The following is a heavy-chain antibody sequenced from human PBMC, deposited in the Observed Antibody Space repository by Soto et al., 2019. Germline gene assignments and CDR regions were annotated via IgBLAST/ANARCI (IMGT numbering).Heavy chain of an antibody. V-gene: IGHV1-69*01. J-gene: IGHJ4*02. CDR1: GGTFRSYA. Sequence: QVQLVQSGAEVKKPGSSVKVSCKASGGTFRSYAFSWERQAPGHGLEWMGGIIIVSGAAHYAQKFQGRVTITADESTSTAYMELSSLSSQDTAVYYCATASEGRSNASTLDYWGQGTRVIVSS. CDR3: ATASEGRSNASTLDY. CDR2: IIIVSGAA. D-gene: IGHD4-4*01.